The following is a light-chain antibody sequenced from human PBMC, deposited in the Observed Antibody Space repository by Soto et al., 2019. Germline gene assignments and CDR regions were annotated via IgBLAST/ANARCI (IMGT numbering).Light chain of an antibody. CDR3: CSYAGSPHVV. CDR1: SSDVGSYNL. V-gene: IGLV2-23*02. Sequence: QSALTQPASVSGSPGQSITISCTGTSSDVGSYNLVSWYQQHPDKAPKLMIYEVSKRPSGVSNRFSGSKSGNTASLTISGLQAEDEADYYCCSYAGSPHVVFGGGTKLTVL. J-gene: IGLJ2*01. CDR2: EVS.